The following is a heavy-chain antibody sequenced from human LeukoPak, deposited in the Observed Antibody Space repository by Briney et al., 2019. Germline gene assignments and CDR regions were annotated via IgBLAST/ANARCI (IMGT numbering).Heavy chain of an antibody. CDR3: ARSPRGDFWSGPLSGE. CDR1: GYTFTGYY. J-gene: IGHJ4*02. CDR2: INPNSGGT. D-gene: IGHD3-3*01. Sequence: GASVKVSCKASGYTFTGYYMHWVRQAPGQGLEWMGWINPNSGGTNYAQKFQGRVTMTRDTSISTAYMELSRLRSDDTAVYYCARSPRGDFWSGPLSGEWGQGTLVTVSS. V-gene: IGHV1-2*02.